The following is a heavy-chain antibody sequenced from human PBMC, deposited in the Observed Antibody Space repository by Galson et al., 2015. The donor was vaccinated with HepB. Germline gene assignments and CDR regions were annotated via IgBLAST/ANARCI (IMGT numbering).Heavy chain of an antibody. Sequence: SLRLSCAASGFIFSKYAMNWVRQAPGKGLEWVSIISGGAGDTYSKYAASVKGRFAISRDNSKNILYLEMNSRRDEDTAVYYCGKCTSRSGCFGLHLEYWGQGTLVTVSS. CDR1: GFIFSKYA. D-gene: IGHD6-25*01. CDR3: GKCTSRSGCFGLHLEY. J-gene: IGHJ4*02. CDR2: ISGGAGDT. V-gene: IGHV3-23*01.